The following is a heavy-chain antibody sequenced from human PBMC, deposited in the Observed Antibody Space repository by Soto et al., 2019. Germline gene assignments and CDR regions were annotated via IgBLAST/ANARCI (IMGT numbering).Heavy chain of an antibody. CDR2: IYYSGST. Sequence: PSETLSLTCTVSGGSISSYYWSWIRQPPGKGLEWIGYIYYSGSTNYNPSLKSRVTISVDTSKNQFSLKLSSVTAADTAVYYCARKDIVASMDVWGQGTTVTVSS. CDR3: ARKDIVASMDV. J-gene: IGHJ6*02. V-gene: IGHV4-59*01. CDR1: GGSISSYY. D-gene: IGHD5-12*01.